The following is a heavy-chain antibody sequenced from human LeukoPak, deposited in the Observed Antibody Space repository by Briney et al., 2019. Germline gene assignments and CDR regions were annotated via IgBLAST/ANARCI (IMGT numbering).Heavy chain of an antibody. Sequence: GGSLRLSCTASGFTFSDYWMTWVRQAPGKGPEWMANIKQDGSQRYYVDSVRGRFTISRDNAKNSLFLQMNGLRAEDTAVYYCASRGGGWSRRSPIDSWGQGTWSPSPQ. V-gene: IGHV3-7*01. D-gene: IGHD6-19*01. J-gene: IGHJ4*02. CDR2: IKQDGSQR. CDR3: ASRGGGWSRRSPIDS. CDR1: GFTFSDYW.